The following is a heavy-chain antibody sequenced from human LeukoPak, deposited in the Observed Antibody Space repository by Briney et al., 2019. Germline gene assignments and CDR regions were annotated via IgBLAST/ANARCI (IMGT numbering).Heavy chain of an antibody. V-gene: IGHV3-21*01. CDR3: ARASSGWAVDLYYFDH. D-gene: IGHD6-19*01. CDR1: GFTFSSYS. Sequence: GGSLRLSCAASGFTFSSYSMNWARQAPGKGLEWVSSISSTSSYIYYPDSVKGRFTISRDNSRNSLYLQKNSLRAEDTAVYYCARASSGWAVDLYYFDHWGQGTLVTVSS. CDR2: ISSTSSYI. J-gene: IGHJ4*02.